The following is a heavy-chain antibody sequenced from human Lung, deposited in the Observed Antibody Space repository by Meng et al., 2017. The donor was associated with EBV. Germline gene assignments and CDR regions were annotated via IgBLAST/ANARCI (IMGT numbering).Heavy chain of an antibody. CDR1: VDSIPHLNW. V-gene: IGHV4-4*02. J-gene: IGHJ5*02. CDR3: ARDDNWNGENWFDP. D-gene: IGHD1-20*01. CDR2: IPHRGSS. Sequence: QGRLRDSAPARVKPSETLALTCACAVDSIPHLNWWAWLRQPPGKGREWIGEIPHRGSSAYNPSLKSRVSMSIDKSKNQFSLKLTSVTAADTAVYYCARDDNWNGENWFDPWGQGTLVTVSS.